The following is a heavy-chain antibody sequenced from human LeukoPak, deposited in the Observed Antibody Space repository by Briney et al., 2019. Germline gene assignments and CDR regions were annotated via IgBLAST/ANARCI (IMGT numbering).Heavy chain of an antibody. CDR3: ARYCGGDCYGMDV. CDR2: IKQDGSEI. J-gene: IGHJ6*02. CDR1: GFTFSNVW. Sequence: PGGSLRLSCAASGFTFSNVWMNWVRQAPGKGLEWLANIKQDGSEIHYVDSVKGRFTISRENAKNSLYLQMNSLRAEDTAVYYCARYCGGDCYGMDVWGQGTTVTVSS. D-gene: IGHD2-21*01. V-gene: IGHV3-7*01.